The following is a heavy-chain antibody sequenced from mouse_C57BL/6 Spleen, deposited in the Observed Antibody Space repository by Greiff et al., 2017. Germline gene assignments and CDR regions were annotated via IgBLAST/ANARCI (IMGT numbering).Heavy chain of an antibody. D-gene: IGHD1-1*01. CDR3: ARRDYGVRDYAMDY. V-gene: IGHV5-17*01. CDR1: GFTFSDYG. J-gene: IGHJ4*01. CDR2: ISSGSSTI. Sequence: EVQGVESGGGLVKPGGSLKLSCAASGFTFSDYGMHWVRQAPEKGLEWVAYISSGSSTIYYADTVKGRFTISRENAKNTLFLQMTSLRSEDTAMYYCARRDYGVRDYAMDYWGQGTSVTVSS.